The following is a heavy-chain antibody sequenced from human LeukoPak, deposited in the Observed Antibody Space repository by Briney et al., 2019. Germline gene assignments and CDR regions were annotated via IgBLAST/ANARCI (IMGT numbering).Heavy chain of an antibody. Sequence: GSLRLSCAASGFTFSDYYVSWIRQAPGKGLEWIGSIYYSGSTYYNPSLKSRVTISVDTSKNQFSLKLSSVTAADTAVYYCARRRGGTYSSGRYGFDYWGQGTLVTVSS. D-gene: IGHD6-19*01. CDR2: IYYSGST. CDR3: ARRRGGTYSSGRYGFDY. J-gene: IGHJ4*02. V-gene: IGHV4-38-2*01. CDR1: GFTFSDYY.